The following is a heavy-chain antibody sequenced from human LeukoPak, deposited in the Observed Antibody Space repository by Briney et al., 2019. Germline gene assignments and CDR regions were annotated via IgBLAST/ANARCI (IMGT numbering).Heavy chain of an antibody. V-gene: IGHV1-2*02. Sequence: ASVKVSCKASGCTFTGYYMHWVRQAPGQGLEWMGWINPNSGGTNYAQKFQGRVTMTRDTSISTAYMELSRLRSDDTAVYYCARRARIQLWNFDYWGQGTLVTVSS. D-gene: IGHD5-18*01. CDR3: ARRARIQLWNFDY. CDR2: INPNSGGT. CDR1: GCTFTGYY. J-gene: IGHJ4*02.